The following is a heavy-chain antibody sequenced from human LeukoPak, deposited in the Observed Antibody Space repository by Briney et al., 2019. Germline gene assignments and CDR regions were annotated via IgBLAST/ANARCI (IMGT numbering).Heavy chain of an antibody. CDR1: GFTFSKNW. CDR3: SRGTSAGGPISPFDF. J-gene: IGHJ4*02. V-gene: IGHV3-74*01. Sequence: GGSLRLSCVASGFTFSKNWMHWVRQAPGKGLVWVSRIQGDGSNTNYADSVKGRFSISRDNAKNTVYLQMTSLWAEDTGIYYCSRGTSAGGPISPFDFWGQGTVVTVSS. D-gene: IGHD6-13*01. CDR2: IQGDGSNT.